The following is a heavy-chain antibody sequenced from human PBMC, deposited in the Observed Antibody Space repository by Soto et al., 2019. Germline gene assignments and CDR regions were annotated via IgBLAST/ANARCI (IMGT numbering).Heavy chain of an antibody. CDR2: IRSKANSYAT. D-gene: IGHD2-15*01. CDR3: TRADGSGGSCYYN. V-gene: IGHV3-73*02. CDR1: GFTFSGSA. J-gene: IGHJ4*02. Sequence: EVQLVESGGGLVQPGGSLKLSCAASGFTFSGSAMHWVRQAPGKGLEWVGGIRSKANSYATAYAAWVKGRFTISREDSKNTAYLQINSRKTEDTAVDYCTRADGSGGSCYYNWGQGTLVTGSS.